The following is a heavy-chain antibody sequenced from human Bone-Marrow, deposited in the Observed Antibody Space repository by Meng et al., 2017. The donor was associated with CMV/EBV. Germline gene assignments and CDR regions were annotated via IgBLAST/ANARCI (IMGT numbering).Heavy chain of an antibody. CDR3: ARDRLVGATSWWYFDY. CDR1: GFTFSSYA. CDR2: ISYDGSNK. Sequence: LKISCAASGFTFSSYAMHWVRQAPGKGLEWVAVISYDGSNKYYADSVKGRFTISRDNSKNTLYLQMNSLRAEDTAVYYCARDRLVGATSWWYFDYWGQGTLVTVSS. D-gene: IGHD1-26*01. V-gene: IGHV3-30-3*01. J-gene: IGHJ4*02.